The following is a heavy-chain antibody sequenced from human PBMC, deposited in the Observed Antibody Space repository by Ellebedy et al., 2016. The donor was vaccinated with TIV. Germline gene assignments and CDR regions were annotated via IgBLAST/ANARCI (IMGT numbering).Heavy chain of an antibody. D-gene: IGHD6-19*01. V-gene: IGHV3-23*01. CDR3: ASPAVGHTTGCCRYYFDY. J-gene: IGHJ4*02. CDR2: IGIGGTST. CDR1: GFTFSSYA. Sequence: GESLKISCTASGFTFSSYAMNWVRQAPGTGLEWVPSIGIGGTSTSYADSVKGRFTVSRDNSRNTVFLQMNSLSVEATAVYYCASPAVGHTTGCCRYYFDYWGLGTLVTVSS.